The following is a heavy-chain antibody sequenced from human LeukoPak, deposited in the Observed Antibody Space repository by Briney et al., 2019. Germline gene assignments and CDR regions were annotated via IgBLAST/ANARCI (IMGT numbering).Heavy chain of an antibody. V-gene: IGHV3-48*04. CDR1: GFTFSSYS. J-gene: IGHJ4*02. CDR2: ISSSSSTI. CDR3: AREYSGSYSGYFDY. Sequence: GGSLRLSCAASGFTFSSYSMNWVRQAPGKGLEWVSYISSSSSTIYYADSAKGRFTISRDNAKNSLYLQMNSLRAEDTAVYYCAREYSGSYSGYFDYWGQGTLVTVSS. D-gene: IGHD1-26*01.